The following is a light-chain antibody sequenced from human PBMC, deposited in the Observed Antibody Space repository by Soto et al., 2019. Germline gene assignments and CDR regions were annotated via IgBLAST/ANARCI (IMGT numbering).Light chain of an antibody. V-gene: IGLV1-44*01. J-gene: IGLJ3*02. Sequence: QSVLTQPPSASRTPGQRVTIPCSGSSSDIGSNSVNWYQQLPGAAPRLLIYANDHRPSGVPDRFSASKSGTSASLAISGVLSEDEACYYCATWSDSLKGWVFGGGTKLTVL. CDR3: ATWSDSLKGWV. CDR2: AND. CDR1: SSDIGSNS.